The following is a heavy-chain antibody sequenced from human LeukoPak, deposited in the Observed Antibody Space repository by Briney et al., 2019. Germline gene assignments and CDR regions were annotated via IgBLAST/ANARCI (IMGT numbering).Heavy chain of an antibody. Sequence: PSETLSLTCTVSGGSTSSDYWSWIRQSPGKGLEWVGYVYNSGDTGKNPSLRSRVTILLDTSRNQCSLTLTSVSAADTAVYYCARLKLGAYFDLWGRGTLVTVSS. CDR3: ARLKLGAYFDL. CDR1: GGSTSSDY. CDR2: VYNSGDT. D-gene: IGHD3-16*01. V-gene: IGHV4-59*08. J-gene: IGHJ2*01.